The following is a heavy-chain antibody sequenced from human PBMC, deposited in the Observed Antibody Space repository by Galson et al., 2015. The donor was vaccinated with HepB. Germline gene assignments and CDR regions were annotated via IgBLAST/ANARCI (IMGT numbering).Heavy chain of an antibody. CDR1: GFTFSSYV. D-gene: IGHD4-17*01. CDR3: AKDRLINYGDYGGLGN. V-gene: IGHV3-23*01. J-gene: IGHJ1*01. Sequence: SLRLSCAASGFTFSSYVFYWVRQAPGKGLEWVPTISGSGYNTYYADSVKGRFTISRDNSKNTLSLQMNNLRADDTAVYFCAKDRLINYGDYGGLGNWGQGTLVTVSS. CDR2: ISGSGYNT.